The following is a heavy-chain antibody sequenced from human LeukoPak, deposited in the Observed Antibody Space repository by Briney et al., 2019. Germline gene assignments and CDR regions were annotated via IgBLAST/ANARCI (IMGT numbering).Heavy chain of an antibody. J-gene: IGHJ6*02. CDR3: ATDDGGEIAMDV. D-gene: IGHD3-10*01. V-gene: IGHV1-2*02. CDR1: GYTFSGYY. Sequence: ASVKVSCKASGYTFSGYYIHWVRHAPGQGLEWMGWINPNSGGTNYAQKFQVRVTMTRDASISTAYMELSRLRSDDTAVYYCATDDGGEIAMDVWSQGTTVTVSS. CDR2: INPNSGGT.